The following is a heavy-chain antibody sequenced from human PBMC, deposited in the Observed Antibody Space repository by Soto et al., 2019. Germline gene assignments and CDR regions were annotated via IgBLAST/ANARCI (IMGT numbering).Heavy chain of an antibody. D-gene: IGHD3-16*02. CDR2: ISSSSSYI. V-gene: IGHV3-21*01. J-gene: IGHJ4*02. Sequence: EVQLVESGGGLVKPGGSLRLSCAASGFTFSSYSMNWVRQAPGKGLEWVSSISSSSSYIYYADSVKGRFTISRDNSKNSLYLQMNSLRDEDTAVYYCARSSYYDYVWWSYRYHTYRFDFGYWGQGSLVTVSS. CDR3: ARSSYYDYVWWSYRYHTYRFDFGY. CDR1: GFTFSSYS.